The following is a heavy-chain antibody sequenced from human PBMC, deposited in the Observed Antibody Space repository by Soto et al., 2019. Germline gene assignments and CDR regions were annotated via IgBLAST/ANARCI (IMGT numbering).Heavy chain of an antibody. D-gene: IGHD1-1*01. CDR2: IYYDGSNE. CDR1: GFIFSDYG. V-gene: IGHV3-33*01. J-gene: IGHJ6*01. CDR3: ASWWNDEEWVETMDV. Sequence: QVQLVESGGAVVQPGRSLRLACETSGFIFSDYGMHWVRQAPGKGLEWVAVIYYDGSNEHYSDSVRGRFTISRDNSKNILYLQMNSLRAEDTAIYYCASWWNDEEWVETMDVWGQGTTVTVSS.